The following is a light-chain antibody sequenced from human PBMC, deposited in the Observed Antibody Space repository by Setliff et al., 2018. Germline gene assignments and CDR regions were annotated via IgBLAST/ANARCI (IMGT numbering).Light chain of an antibody. CDR2: GNS. CDR3: QSYDSSLSCVV. J-gene: IGLJ2*01. Sequence: QSVLTQPPSVSGAPGQRVTISCTGSSSNIGAGYDVHWYQQLPGTAPKLLIYGNSNRPSGVPDRFSGSKSGTSASLAITGLQAEDEADYYCQSYDSSLSCVVFGGGTK. CDR1: SSNIGAGYD. V-gene: IGLV1-40*01.